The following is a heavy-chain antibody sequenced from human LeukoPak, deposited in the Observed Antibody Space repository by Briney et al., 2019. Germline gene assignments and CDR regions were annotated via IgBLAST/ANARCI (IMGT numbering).Heavy chain of an antibody. CDR2: IKQDGSEK. Sequence: SGRSLRLSCAASGFTFSSYWMSWVRQAPGKGLEWVANIKQDGSEKYYVDSVKGRFTISRDNAKNSLYLQMNSLRAEDTAVYYCARDYGSGWYYYFDYWGQGTLVTVSS. CDR3: ARDYGSGWYYYFDY. CDR1: GFTFSSYW. J-gene: IGHJ4*02. D-gene: IGHD6-19*01. V-gene: IGHV3-7*01.